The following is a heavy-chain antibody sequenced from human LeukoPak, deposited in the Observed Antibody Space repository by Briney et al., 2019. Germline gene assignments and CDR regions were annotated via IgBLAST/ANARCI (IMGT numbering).Heavy chain of an antibody. CDR3: ARALPSPASIAAAGTHYYYYYYMDV. V-gene: IGHV4-61*02. D-gene: IGHD6-13*01. CDR1: GGSISSGSYY. CDR2: IYTSGST. J-gene: IGHJ6*03. Sequence: SETLSLTRTVSGGSISSGSYYWSWIRQPAGKGLEWIGRIYTSGSTNYNPSLKSRVTISVDTSKSQFSLNLSSVTAADTAVYYCARALPSPASIAAAGTHYYYYYYMDVWGKGTTVTIPS.